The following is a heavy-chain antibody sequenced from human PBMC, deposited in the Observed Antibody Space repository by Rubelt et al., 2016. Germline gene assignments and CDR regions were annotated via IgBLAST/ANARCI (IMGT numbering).Heavy chain of an antibody. CDR2: ISGSGGST. J-gene: IGHJ4*02. Sequence: GSLRLSCAASGFTFSSYAMSWVRQAPGKGLEWVSAISGSGGSTYYADSVKGRFTISRDNSKNTLYLQMNSLRAEDTAVYYCAKDRGHPDMTTVTSGVCDCWGQGTLVTVSS. CDR1: GFTFSSYA. D-gene: IGHD4-17*01. CDR3: AKDRGHPDMTTVTSGVCDC. V-gene: IGHV3-23*01.